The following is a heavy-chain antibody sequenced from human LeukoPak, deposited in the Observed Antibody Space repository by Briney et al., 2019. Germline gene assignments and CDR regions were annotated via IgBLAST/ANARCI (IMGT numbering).Heavy chain of an antibody. V-gene: IGHV3-23*01. CDR3: AKRYYDFWSGYTYYGMDV. D-gene: IGHD3-3*01. Sequence: GGSLRLSCAASGFTFSSYAMHWVRQAPGKGLEWVSAISGSGGSTYYADSVKGRFTISRDNSKNTLYLQMNSLRAEDTAVYYCAKRYYDFWSGYTYYGMDVWGQGTTVTVSS. CDR1: GFTFSSYA. CDR2: ISGSGGST. J-gene: IGHJ6*02.